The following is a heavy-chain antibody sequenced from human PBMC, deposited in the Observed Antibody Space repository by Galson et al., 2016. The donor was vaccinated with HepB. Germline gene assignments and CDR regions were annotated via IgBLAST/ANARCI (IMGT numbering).Heavy chain of an antibody. Sequence: SLRLSCAASGFTFSSYAMRWVRQAPGKGLEWVPAITISGDYRYYADSVKGRFTISRENSKNMVYLQVNSLRAEDTAVYYCARDGSGWSIDYWGQGTLVTVSS. CDR3: ARDGSGWSIDY. CDR1: GFTFSSYA. V-gene: IGHV3-23*01. J-gene: IGHJ4*02. D-gene: IGHD6-19*01. CDR2: ITISGDYR.